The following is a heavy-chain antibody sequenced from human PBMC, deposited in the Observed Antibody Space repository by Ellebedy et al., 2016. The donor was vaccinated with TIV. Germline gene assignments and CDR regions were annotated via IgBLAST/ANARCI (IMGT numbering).Heavy chain of an antibody. D-gene: IGHD2-2*03. V-gene: IGHV4-39*01. CDR3: ASLDIGVANRFDP. CDR2: ICYRVNT. J-gene: IGHJ5*02. Sequence: MPGGSLRLSCTVSGGSISSGGFCWGWIRQPPGKGLEWIVNICYRVNTYYNPSLKSRVTISVDTAKNQFSLRLSSVTATDTAVYYCASLDIGVANRFDPWGQGTLVTVSS. CDR1: GGSISSGGFC.